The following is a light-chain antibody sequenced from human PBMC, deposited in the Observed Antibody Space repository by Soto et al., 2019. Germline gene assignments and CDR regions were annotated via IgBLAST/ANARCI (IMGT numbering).Light chain of an antibody. CDR2: QAS. CDR3: HQYNHFFTWT. CDR1: ESVSSS. J-gene: IGKJ1*01. Sequence: EVVLSQSRGALSLSPGERATLSCRASESVSSSYVAWYQQKPRQSPSLLISQASTRSTSIPASFSGSGSGTEFTLTISSLQSADFAVDYCHQYNHFFTWTFGQGTKVDIK. V-gene: IGKV3-15*01.